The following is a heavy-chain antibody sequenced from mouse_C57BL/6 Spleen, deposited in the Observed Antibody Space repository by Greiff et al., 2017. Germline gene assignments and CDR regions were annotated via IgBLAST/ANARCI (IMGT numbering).Heavy chain of an antibody. V-gene: IGHV1-64*01. J-gene: IGHJ1*03. CDR1: GYTFTSYW. CDR2: IHPNSGST. Sequence: VQLQQPGAELVKPGASVKLSCKASGYTFTSYWMHWVKQRPGPGLEWIGMIHPNSGSTNYNEKFKSKATLNVDKSSSTAYMQLSSLTSEDSAVYYCARSLTGAKAGYWYFDVWGTGTTVTVSS. CDR3: ARSLTGAKAGYWYFDV. D-gene: IGHD4-1*01.